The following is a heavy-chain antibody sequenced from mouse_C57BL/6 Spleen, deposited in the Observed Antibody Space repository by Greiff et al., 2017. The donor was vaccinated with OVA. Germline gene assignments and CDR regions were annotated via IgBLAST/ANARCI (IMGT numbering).Heavy chain of an antibody. CDR2: IYPGSGST. CDR1: GYTFTSYW. V-gene: IGHV1-55*01. D-gene: IGHD2-2*01. J-gene: IGHJ4*01. Sequence: QVQLQQPGAELVKPGASVKMSCKASGYTFTSYWITWVKQRPGQGLEWIGDIYPGSGSTNYNEKFKSKATLTVDTSSSTAYMQLSSLTSEDSAAYYCARSYGYDDGGDYWGQGTSVTVSS. CDR3: ARSYGYDDGGDY.